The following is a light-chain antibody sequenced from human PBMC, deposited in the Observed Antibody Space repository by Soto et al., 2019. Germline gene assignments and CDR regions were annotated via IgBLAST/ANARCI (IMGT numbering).Light chain of an antibody. J-gene: IGKJ5*01. CDR2: GAS. CDR1: QSVNNRY. V-gene: IGKV3-20*01. Sequence: EIVLTQSPGTLSLSPGERATLSCRASQSVNNRYLAWFQQKPGQAPRLLISGASTRATGIPDRFSGTGSGTDFTLTISRLEPEDFAVYYCQHFGDSPVTFGQGTRLEIK. CDR3: QHFGDSPVT.